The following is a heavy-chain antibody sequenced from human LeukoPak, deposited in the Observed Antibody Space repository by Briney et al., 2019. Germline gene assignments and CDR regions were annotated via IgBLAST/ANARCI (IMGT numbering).Heavy chain of an antibody. J-gene: IGHJ4*02. CDR3: TKDSGDYGDIYYFGY. CDR2: ISGSGGST. CDR1: GFTFSSYA. Sequence: PGGSLRLSCAASGFTFSSYAMSWVRQAPGKGLEWVSAISGSGGSTYYADSVKGRFTISRDNSKNTLYLQMNSLRAEDTAVYYCTKDSGDYGDIYYFGYWGQGTLVTVSS. D-gene: IGHD4-17*01. V-gene: IGHV3-23*01.